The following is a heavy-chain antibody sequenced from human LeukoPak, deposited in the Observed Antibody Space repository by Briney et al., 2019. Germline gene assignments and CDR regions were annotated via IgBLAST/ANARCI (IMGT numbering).Heavy chain of an antibody. J-gene: IGHJ4*02. CDR1: GFTFSNCA. Sequence: GGSLRLSCAASGFTFSNCAMSWVRQAPGKGLEWVSAFSGSGGSTYYADSVKGRFTISRDNSKNTLYLQMYSLRVEDTAVYYGAIGDPSYVSPSDYWGQGTLVTVSS. CDR2: FSGSGGST. CDR3: AIGDPSYVSPSDY. D-gene: IGHD5-18*01. V-gene: IGHV3-23*01.